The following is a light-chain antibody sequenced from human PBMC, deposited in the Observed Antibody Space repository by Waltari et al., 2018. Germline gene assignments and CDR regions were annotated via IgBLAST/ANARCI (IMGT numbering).Light chain of an antibody. Sequence: DIQMTQSPSSLPASLGDRVTITCRASQGISSSLAWYQKKVGEAPKLLLYGASRLESGVPSRFSGSGSGTVYTLTISSLQPEYFATYYCQQYFGIPITFGQGTRLE. CDR2: GAS. CDR3: QQYFGIPIT. CDR1: QGISSS. J-gene: IGKJ5*01. V-gene: IGKV1-NL1*01.